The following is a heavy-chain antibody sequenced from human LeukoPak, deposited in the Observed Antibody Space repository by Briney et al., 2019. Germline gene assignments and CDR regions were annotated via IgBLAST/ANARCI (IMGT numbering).Heavy chain of an antibody. CDR2: MHSDGRT. D-gene: IGHD3-22*01. CDR1: GFSVSNNY. V-gene: IGHV3-53*01. Sequence: GSLRLSCAASGFSVSNNYMNWVRQASGKGLEWVSVMHSDGRTFYADSVKGRFTISRDKSKNMFYLQMDSLRAEDTDVYYCARDPDDRSGLDAFETWGQGTKVTVS. CDR3: ARDPDDRSGLDAFET. J-gene: IGHJ3*02.